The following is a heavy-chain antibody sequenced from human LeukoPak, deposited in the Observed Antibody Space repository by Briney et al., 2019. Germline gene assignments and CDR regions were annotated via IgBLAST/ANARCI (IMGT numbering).Heavy chain of an antibody. CDR3: AREYCSSTSCYTYFDY. D-gene: IGHD2-2*02. CDR1: GFTFSSYG. Sequence: GGSLRLSCAASGFTFSSYGMHWVRQASGKGLEWVAVISYDGSNKYYADSVKGRFTISRDNSKNTLYLQMNSLRAEDTAVYYCAREYCSSTSCYTYFDYWGQGTLVTVSS. V-gene: IGHV3-30*03. CDR2: ISYDGSNK. J-gene: IGHJ4*02.